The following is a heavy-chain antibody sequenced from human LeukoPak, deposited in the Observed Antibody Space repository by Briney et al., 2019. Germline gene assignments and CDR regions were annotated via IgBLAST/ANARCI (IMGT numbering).Heavy chain of an antibody. CDR3: ASTREAAFDI. Sequence: GGSLRLSCAASGFTFSSYSMNWVRQAPGKGLEWVSSISSSSSYIYYADAVKGRFTISRDNAKNSLYLQMNSLRAEDTAVYYCASTREAAFDIWGQGTMVTLSS. D-gene: IGHD1-1*01. J-gene: IGHJ3*02. CDR2: ISSSSSYI. V-gene: IGHV3-21*01. CDR1: GFTFSSYS.